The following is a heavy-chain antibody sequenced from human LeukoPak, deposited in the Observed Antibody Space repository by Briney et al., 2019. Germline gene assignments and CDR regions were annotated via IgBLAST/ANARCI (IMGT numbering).Heavy chain of an antibody. CDR1: GGTFSSYA. D-gene: IGHD1/OR15-1a*01. CDR2: IIPIFGTA. Sequence: SVKVSCXASGGTFSSYAISWVRQAPGQGLEWMGGIIPIFGTANYAQKFQGRVTITADESTSTAYMELSSLRSEDTAVYYCARDVNTPEYYFDYWGQGTLVTVSS. J-gene: IGHJ4*02. V-gene: IGHV1-69*13. CDR3: ARDVNTPEYYFDY.